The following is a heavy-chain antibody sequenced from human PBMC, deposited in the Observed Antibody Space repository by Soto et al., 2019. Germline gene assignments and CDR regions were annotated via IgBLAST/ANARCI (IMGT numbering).Heavy chain of an antibody. D-gene: IGHD2-15*01. V-gene: IGHV3-53*01. CDR2: IYSTNSR. CDR3: ARDSRGQVALDY. Sequence: EVQLVESGGRLIQPGGSLRLSCAASGFSVSGSYMTWVRQAPGKGLDWVSVIYSTNSRYYADSVKGRFTISRDNSKNTLYLQMDRLRAYDTAVYYCARDSRGQVALDYWGQGTLVTVS. CDR1: GFSVSGSY. J-gene: IGHJ4*02.